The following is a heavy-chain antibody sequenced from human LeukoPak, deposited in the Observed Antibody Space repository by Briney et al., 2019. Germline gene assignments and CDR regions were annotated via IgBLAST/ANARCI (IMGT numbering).Heavy chain of an antibody. CDR2: INQGGSDR. CDR3: TRDRSRAEDD. Sequence: GGSLRLSCAASGFTFSSYWMSWVRQAPGKGLEWVANINQGGSDRYYVDSVKGRFTISRDNANNLLYLQMNSLRGEDTAVYYCTRDRSRAEDDWGQGTLVTVSS. J-gene: IGHJ4*02. V-gene: IGHV3-7*01. CDR1: GFTFSSYW. D-gene: IGHD1-14*01.